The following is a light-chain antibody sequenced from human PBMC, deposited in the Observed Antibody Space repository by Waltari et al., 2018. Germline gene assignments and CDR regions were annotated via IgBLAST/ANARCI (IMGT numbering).Light chain of an antibody. CDR1: QNIRTY. CDR3: QQSFSSPWT. V-gene: IGKV1-39*01. Sequence: DIQMTQSPSSLSASIGDTITVTCRASQNIRTYLNWYQQKPAKAPNLLIFGASSLPHGVPSRFTGSASGTEFTLTITNLQPDDFATYFCQQSFSSPWTFGQGTTV. CDR2: GAS. J-gene: IGKJ1*01.